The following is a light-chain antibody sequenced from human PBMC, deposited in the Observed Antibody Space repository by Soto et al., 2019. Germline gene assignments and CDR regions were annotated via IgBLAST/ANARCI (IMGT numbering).Light chain of an antibody. Sequence: QSALTQPASVSGSPGQSITISCTGTNSDVGAYNSVSWYQQHPGKAPKLMIYGGSNRPSGVSNRFSGSKSGNTASLTISGLQAEDEADYYCSSYTSSTTLEVFGGGTKVTVL. CDR2: GGS. V-gene: IGLV2-14*01. CDR1: NSDVGAYNS. CDR3: SSYTSSTTLEV. J-gene: IGLJ2*01.